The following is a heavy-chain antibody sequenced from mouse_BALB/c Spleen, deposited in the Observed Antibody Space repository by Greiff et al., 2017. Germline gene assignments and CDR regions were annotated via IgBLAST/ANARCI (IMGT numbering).Heavy chain of an antibody. J-gene: IGHJ2*01. CDR3: ARGYGAGNHFDY. Sequence: EVQGVESGGGLVKPGGSLKLSCAASGFTFSSYAMSWVRQTPEKRLEWVASISIGSSTIYYADTVQGRFTISRDNPKNTLFLQMTSLRSEDTAMYYCARGYGAGNHFDYWGQGTTLTVSS. CDR2: ISIGSSTI. D-gene: IGHD2-1*01. CDR1: GFTFSSYA. V-gene: IGHV5-17*02.